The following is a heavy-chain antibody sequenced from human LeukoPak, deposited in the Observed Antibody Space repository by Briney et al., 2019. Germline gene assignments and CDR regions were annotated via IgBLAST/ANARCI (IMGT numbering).Heavy chain of an antibody. Sequence: ASVKVSCKASGYTFTSYGISWVRQAPGQGLEWMGWISAYNGNTNHAQKFQGRVTMTTDTSTTTAYMELRSLRSDYTAVYYCARDWDYGGKSGYNWFDPWGQGTLVTVSS. D-gene: IGHD4-23*01. V-gene: IGHV1-18*01. CDR1: GYTFTSYG. CDR2: ISAYNGNT. CDR3: ARDWDYGGKSGYNWFDP. J-gene: IGHJ5*02.